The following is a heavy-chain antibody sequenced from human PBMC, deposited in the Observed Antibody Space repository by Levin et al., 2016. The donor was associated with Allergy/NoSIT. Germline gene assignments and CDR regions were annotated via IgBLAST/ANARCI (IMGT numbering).Heavy chain of an antibody. D-gene: IGHD3-22*01. CDR2: INHSGST. J-gene: IGHJ3*02. CDR1: GGSFSGYY. CDR3: ARVKSVDYDGSGYSSINDPFDI. V-gene: IGHV4-34*01. Sequence: SETLSLTCAVYGGSFSGYYWRWIRQPPGKGLEWIGEINHSGSTNYNPSLKSRVTISVDTSKNHFTLRLSSVTAADTAVYFCARVKSVDYDGSGYSSINDPFDIWGQGTMATVSS.